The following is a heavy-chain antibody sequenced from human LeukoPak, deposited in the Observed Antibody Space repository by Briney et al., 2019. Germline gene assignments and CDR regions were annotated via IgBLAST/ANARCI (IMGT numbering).Heavy chain of an antibody. CDR3: ARDGALWYFDY. CDR2: ISGSGTTI. V-gene: IGHV3-48*01. D-gene: IGHD3-10*01. J-gene: IGHJ4*02. CDR1: GFSVSSYD. Sequence: PGGSLRLSCAASGFSVSSYDMNWVRQAPGKGLEWVSYISGSGTTIYYADAVKGRFTISRDNSKNTLYLQMNSLRAEDTAVYYCARDGALWYFDYWGQGTLVTVSS.